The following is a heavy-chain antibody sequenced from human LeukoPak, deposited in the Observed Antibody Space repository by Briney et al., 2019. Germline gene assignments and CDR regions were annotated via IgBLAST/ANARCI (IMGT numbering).Heavy chain of an antibody. D-gene: IGHD6-13*01. CDR2: MNPNSGNT. Sequence: ASVKVSFKASGYTFTSYDINWVRQATGQGLEWMGWMNPNSGNTGYAQKFQGRVTMTRNTSISTAYMELSSLRSEDTAVYYCARAPPPAAGTYYYYYMDVWGKGTTVTVSS. CDR3: ARAPPPAAGTYYYYYMDV. V-gene: IGHV1-8*01. J-gene: IGHJ6*03. CDR1: GYTFTSYD.